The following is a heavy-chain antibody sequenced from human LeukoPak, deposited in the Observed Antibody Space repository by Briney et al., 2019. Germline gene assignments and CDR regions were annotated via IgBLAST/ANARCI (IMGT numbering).Heavy chain of an antibody. J-gene: IGHJ4*02. CDR2: ISGSGGGT. D-gene: IGHD2/OR15-2a*01. Sequence: TGGSLRLSCAASGLTFTNSAMSWVRQAPGKGLEWVSTISGSGGGTYYADSVKGRFTISRDNSKNTLFLQMNSLRAEDTAIYYCAKGFYFFQSWGQGTLVTVSS. V-gene: IGHV3-23*01. CDR3: AKGFYFFQS. CDR1: GLTFTNSA.